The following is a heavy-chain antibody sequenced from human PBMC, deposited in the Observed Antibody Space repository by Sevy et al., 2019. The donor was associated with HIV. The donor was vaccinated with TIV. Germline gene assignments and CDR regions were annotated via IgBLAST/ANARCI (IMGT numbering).Heavy chain of an antibody. J-gene: IGHJ3*02. CDR2: IWYDGSNK. CDR1: GFTFSSYG. CDR3: ARDKRPPRYSEELGAFDI. Sequence: GGSLRLSCAASGFTFSSYGMHWVRQAPGKGLEWVAVIWYDGSNKYYADSVKGRFTISRDNSKNTLYLQMNSLRAEDTAVYYCARDKRPPRYSEELGAFDIWGQGTMVTVSS. V-gene: IGHV3-33*01. D-gene: IGHD1-26*01.